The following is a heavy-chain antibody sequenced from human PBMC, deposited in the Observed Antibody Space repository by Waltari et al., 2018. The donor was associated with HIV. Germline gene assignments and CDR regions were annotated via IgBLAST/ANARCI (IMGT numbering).Heavy chain of an antibody. D-gene: IGHD6-19*01. J-gene: IGHJ4*02. CDR1: RSTFTASY. Sequence: QVQLVQSGAEVKKPGPSVKVSCKPSRSTFTASYTHWVRQAPGQGLEWMGWINPRSGGTQYAQKFQGRVTMTRDTSISTAFMELSRLGSDDTAVYYCARDPLHGVAVADIDYWGQGTLVTVSS. V-gene: IGHV1-2*02. CDR2: INPRSGGT. CDR3: ARDPLHGVAVADIDY.